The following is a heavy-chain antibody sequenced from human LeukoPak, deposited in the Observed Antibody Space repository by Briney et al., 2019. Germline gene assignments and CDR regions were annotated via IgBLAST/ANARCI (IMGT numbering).Heavy chain of an antibody. D-gene: IGHD2-15*01. V-gene: IGHV3-30*18. CDR1: GFTFSSYG. Sequence: GRPLRLSCAASGFTFSSYGMHWVRQAPGKGLEWVAVISYDGSNKYYADSVKGRFTISRDNSKNTLYLQMNSLRAEDTAVYYCAKDRGRYCSGGSCYSLDYWGQGTLVTVSS. CDR2: ISYDGSNK. J-gene: IGHJ4*02. CDR3: AKDRGRYCSGGSCYSLDY.